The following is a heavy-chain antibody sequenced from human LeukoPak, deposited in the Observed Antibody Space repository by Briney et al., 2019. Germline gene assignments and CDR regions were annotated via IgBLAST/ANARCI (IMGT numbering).Heavy chain of an antibody. Sequence: SETLSLTCAVYGGSFSGYYWSWIRQPPGKGLEWIGEINHSGSTNYNPSLKSRVTISVDTSKNQFSLKLSSVTAADTAVYYCARGNHYYGSGGFDIWGQGTMVTVSS. CDR2: INHSGST. J-gene: IGHJ3*02. D-gene: IGHD3-10*01. CDR1: GGSFSGYY. CDR3: ARGNHYYGSGGFDI. V-gene: IGHV4-34*01.